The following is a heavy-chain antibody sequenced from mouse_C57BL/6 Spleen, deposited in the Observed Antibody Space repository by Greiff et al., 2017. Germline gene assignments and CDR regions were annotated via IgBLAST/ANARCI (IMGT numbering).Heavy chain of an antibody. V-gene: IGHV5-9-1*02. CDR1: GFTFSSYA. J-gene: IGHJ4*01. D-gene: IGHD2-2*01. CDR3: TRDGVTEGAMDY. Sequence: EVMLVESGEGLVKPGGSLKLSCAASGFTFSSYAMSWVRPTPEKRLEWVAYISSGGDYIYYADTVKGRFTISRDNARNTLYLQMSSLKSEDTAMXYCTRDGVTEGAMDYWGQGTSVTVSS. CDR2: ISSGGDYI.